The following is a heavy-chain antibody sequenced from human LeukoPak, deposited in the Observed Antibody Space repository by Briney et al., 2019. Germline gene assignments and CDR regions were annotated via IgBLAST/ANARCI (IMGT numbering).Heavy chain of an antibody. CDR2: ISGSGGST. J-gene: IGHJ5*02. CDR3: AKEHYYDSSGPYDP. CDR1: GFRFSSYA. V-gene: IGHV3-23*01. D-gene: IGHD3-22*01. Sequence: GGSLRLSCAASGFRFSSYAMSWVRQAPGKGLEWVSAISGSGGSTYYADSVKGRFTISRDNSKNTLYLQMNSLRAEDTAVYYCAKEHYYDSSGPYDPWGQGTLVTVSS.